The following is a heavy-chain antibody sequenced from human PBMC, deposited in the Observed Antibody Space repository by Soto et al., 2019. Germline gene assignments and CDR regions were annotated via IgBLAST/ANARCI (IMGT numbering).Heavy chain of an antibody. CDR2: ISWDGGST. CDR3: AQDRGLQFIKEGMDV. J-gene: IGHJ6*01. CDR1: GFTFYDYT. Sequence: GGYLKLACAASGFTFYDYTMHWVRQGPGKGLEWVSLISWDGGSTYYADSVKGRFTISRDNSKNSLYLQMNSLRTEDTALYYCAQDRGLQFIKEGMDVWGLWTMVIVYS. D-gene: IGHD4-4*01. V-gene: IGHV3-43*01.